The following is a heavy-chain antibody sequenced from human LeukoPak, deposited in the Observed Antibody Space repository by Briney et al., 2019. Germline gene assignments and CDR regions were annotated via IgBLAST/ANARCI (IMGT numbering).Heavy chain of an antibody. V-gene: IGHV4-30-4*01. Sequence: SETLSLTCTVSGGSISSGDYYWTWIRQFPGKGLEWIGYISYSGSTYYNPSLKSRVTISVDTSKNQFSLKLSSVTAADTAVYYCARVYYDSSGSSPLEYFQHWGQGTLVTVSS. D-gene: IGHD3-22*01. J-gene: IGHJ1*01. CDR1: GGSISSGDYY. CDR3: ARVYYDSSGSSPLEYFQH. CDR2: ISYSGST.